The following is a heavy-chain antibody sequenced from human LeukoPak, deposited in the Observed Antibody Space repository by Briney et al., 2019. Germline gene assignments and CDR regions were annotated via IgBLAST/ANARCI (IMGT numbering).Heavy chain of an antibody. Sequence: SETLSLACAVYGGSFSGYYWSWIRQPPGKGLEWIGEINHSGSTNYNPSLKSRVTISVDTSKNQFSLKLSSVTAADTAVYYCARARGYCTNGVCYRLNDYSYYYYMDVWGKGTTVTVSS. CDR3: ARARGYCTNGVCYRLNDYSYYYYMDV. J-gene: IGHJ6*03. CDR2: INHSGST. D-gene: IGHD2-8*01. V-gene: IGHV4-34*01. CDR1: GGSFSGYY.